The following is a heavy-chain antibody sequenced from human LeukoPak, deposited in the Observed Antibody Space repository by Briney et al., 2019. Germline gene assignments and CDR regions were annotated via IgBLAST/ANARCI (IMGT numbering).Heavy chain of an antibody. J-gene: IGHJ4*02. CDR1: GFTFSSYG. D-gene: IGHD3-22*01. V-gene: IGHV3-33*01. CDR3: ARGVGYYDSSGTIDY. CDR2: VWYDGSKK. Sequence: GGSLRLSCAASGFTFSSYGMHWVRQAPGMGLEWVAVVWYDGSKKYSADSVKGRITISRDDSKNTLYLQMNSLRAEDTAVYYCARGVGYYDSSGTIDYWGQGTLVTVSS.